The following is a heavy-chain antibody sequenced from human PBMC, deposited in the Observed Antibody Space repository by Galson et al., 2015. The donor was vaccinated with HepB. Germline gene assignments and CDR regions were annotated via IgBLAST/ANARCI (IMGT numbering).Heavy chain of an antibody. D-gene: IGHD3-22*01. Sequence: LRLSCAASGFTISNYAMTWVRQAPGKGLEWILVISGGAGSPYYADSVRGRFTISRDSSKNTLYLQMNSLRADDTAIYYCARNHYDSGSRTYGMDVWGQGTTVTVSS. CDR2: ISGGAGSP. J-gene: IGHJ6*02. CDR1: GFTISNYA. CDR3: ARNHYDSGSRTYGMDV. V-gene: IGHV3-23*01.